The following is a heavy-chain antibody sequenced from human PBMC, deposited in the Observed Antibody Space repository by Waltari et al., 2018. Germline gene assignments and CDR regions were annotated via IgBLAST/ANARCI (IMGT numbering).Heavy chain of an antibody. Sequence: QVQLQQWGAGLLKPSETLSLTCAVYGGSLRGYYWRWIRKPPGKGLAWFGEINHSGRTSYNPSLKSRVTISVDTSKNQFSLKLSSVAAADTAVYYCARAIGFWSGFPNYYYCYYMDVWDKGTTVTVSS. D-gene: IGHD3-3*01. J-gene: IGHJ6*03. CDR2: INHSGRT. CDR3: ARAIGFWSGFPNYYYCYYMDV. CDR1: GGSLRGYY. V-gene: IGHV4-34*01.